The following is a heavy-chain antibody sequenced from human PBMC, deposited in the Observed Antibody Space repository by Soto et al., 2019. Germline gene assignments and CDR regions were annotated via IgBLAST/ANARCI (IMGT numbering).Heavy chain of an antibody. CDR1: GLTFSDCY. J-gene: IGHJ6*02. CDR3: ARVRFGEWGYAMDV. CDR2: ISSSGSSI. Sequence: QVQLVESGGGLVKPGGSLRLSCAASGLTFSDCYMNWIRQAPGKGLEWVSYISSSGSSINYAGSVKGRVTISRDNAKNSLYRQMNSRRAEDAAMYYCARVRFGEWGYAMDVWGQGTTVTVSS. D-gene: IGHD3-10*01. V-gene: IGHV3-11*01.